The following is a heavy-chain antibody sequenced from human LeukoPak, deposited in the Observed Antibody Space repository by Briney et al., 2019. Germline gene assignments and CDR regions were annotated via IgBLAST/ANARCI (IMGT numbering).Heavy chain of an antibody. D-gene: IGHD2/OR15-2a*01. CDR1: GFTFDDYA. J-gene: IGHJ4*02. Sequence: GGSLRLSCAASGFTFDDYAMHWVRQAPGKGLEWVSFIFSSSTYIYYTDSVKGRFTISRDNARNSLYLQMDNLRAEDTGVYYCARDFYDGFALDYWGQGTLVTVSS. CDR3: ARDFYDGFALDY. CDR2: IFSSSTYI. V-gene: IGHV3-21*03.